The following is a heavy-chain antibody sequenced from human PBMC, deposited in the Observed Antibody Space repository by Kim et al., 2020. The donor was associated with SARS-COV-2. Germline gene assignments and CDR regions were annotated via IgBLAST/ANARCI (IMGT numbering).Heavy chain of an antibody. J-gene: IGHJ4*02. CDR1: GFTFSSYA. CDR2: ISYDGSNK. D-gene: IGHD3-3*01. Sequence: GGSLRLSCAASGFTFSSYAMHWVRQAPGKGLEWVAVISYDGSNKYYADSVKGRFTISRDNSKNTLYLQMNSLRAEDTAVYYCAREVDFWSGCYDYWGQGT. V-gene: IGHV3-30-3*01. CDR3: AREVDFWSGCYDY.